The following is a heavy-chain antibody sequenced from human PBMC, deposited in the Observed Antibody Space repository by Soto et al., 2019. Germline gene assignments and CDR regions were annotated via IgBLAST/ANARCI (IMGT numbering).Heavy chain of an antibody. D-gene: IGHD3-10*01. Sequence: ASVKVSCKASGGTFSSYTISWVRQAPGQGLEWMGRIIPILGIANYAQKFQGRVTITADKSTSTAYMELSSLRSEDTAVYYCARTPFREVRGVIEVPYNWSDPWGQGTLVTVSS. J-gene: IGHJ5*02. CDR3: ARTPFREVRGVIEVPYNWSDP. V-gene: IGHV1-69*02. CDR1: GGTFSSYT. CDR2: IIPILGIA.